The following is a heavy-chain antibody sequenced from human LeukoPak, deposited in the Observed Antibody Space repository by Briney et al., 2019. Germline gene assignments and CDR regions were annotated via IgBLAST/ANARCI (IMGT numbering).Heavy chain of an antibody. J-gene: IGHJ6*02. Sequence: PGTSLRLSCAASGFTFSSYGMHWVRQAPGKGLEWVAVIWYDGSNKYYADSVKGRFTISRDNSKNTLYLQMNSLRAEDTAVYYCARTSYDYVTAGGMDVWGQGTTVTVSS. CDR2: IWYDGSNK. D-gene: IGHD3-16*01. CDR3: ARTSYDYVTAGGMDV. V-gene: IGHV3-33*01. CDR1: GFTFSSYG.